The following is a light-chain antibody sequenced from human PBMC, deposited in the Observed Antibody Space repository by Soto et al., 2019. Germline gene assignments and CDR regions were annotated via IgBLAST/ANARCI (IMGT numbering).Light chain of an antibody. CDR1: QSVSSD. J-gene: IGKJ2*01. Sequence: EIVMTQSPDTLSVSPGERVTLSCRASQSVSSDLAWYQQKPGQAPRLHIYGASARTTDIAARFSGSGSGTEFTLTISGLQSEDFAVYYCHQYNNWPPYTFGQGTKLEIK. CDR2: GAS. V-gene: IGKV3-15*01. CDR3: HQYNNWPPYT.